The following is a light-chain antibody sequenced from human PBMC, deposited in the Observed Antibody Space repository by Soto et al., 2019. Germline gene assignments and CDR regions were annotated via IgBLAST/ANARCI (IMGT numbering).Light chain of an antibody. J-gene: IGLJ2*01. Sequence: QSVLTQPPSVSGAPGQRVTLSCTGSSSNIGAGYDVQWYQHLPGTAPKLLIFDNNNRPSGVPDRFSGSKSGTSASLAITGLQAEDEADYYCQSYDSSLSGSVFGGGTKLTVL. CDR2: DNN. CDR3: QSYDSSLSGSV. V-gene: IGLV1-40*01. CDR1: SSNIGAGYD.